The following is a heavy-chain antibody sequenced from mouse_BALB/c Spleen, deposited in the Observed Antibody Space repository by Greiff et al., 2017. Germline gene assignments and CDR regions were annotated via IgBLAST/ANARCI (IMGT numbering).Heavy chain of an antibody. CDR2: IDTSDSET. J-gene: IGHJ1*01. Sequence: VQLQQPGAELVRPGASVKLSCKASGYTFTSYWMNWVKQRPGQGLEWIGMIDTSDSETHYNQMFKDKATLTVDKSSSTAYMQLSSLTSEDSAVYYGARMGYGNPFWYFDVWGAGTTVTVSS. D-gene: IGHD2-1*01. V-gene: IGHV1-61*01. CDR1: GYTFTSYW. CDR3: ARMGYGNPFWYFDV.